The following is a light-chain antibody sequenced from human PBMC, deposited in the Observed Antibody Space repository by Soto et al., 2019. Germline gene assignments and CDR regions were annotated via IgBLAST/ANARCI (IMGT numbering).Light chain of an antibody. CDR2: WAS. V-gene: IGKV4-1*01. CDR3: QQYYSTPLT. CDR1: QSVSYTSNNKNY. Sequence: DIVMTQSPDSLAVSLGERATINCKSSQSVSYTSNNKNYLAWYQQKPGQPPKLLIYWASTRESGVPDRFSGSWSATDFTLTISRLQAEDVAVYSCQQYYSTPLTFGGGTKVEIK. J-gene: IGKJ4*01.